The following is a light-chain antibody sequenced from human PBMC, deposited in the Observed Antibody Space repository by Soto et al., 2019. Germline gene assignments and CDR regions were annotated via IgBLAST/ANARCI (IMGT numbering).Light chain of an antibody. Sequence: ELVMTQSPATLSVSPGERATLSCRASQSVSSNLAWYQQKPGQAPRLLIYGASTRATGIPARLSGSGSGTEFTLTISSLQSEDFAVYYCQQYNNWPGTFGQGTKVDIK. CDR2: GAS. CDR3: QQYNNWPGT. CDR1: QSVSSN. J-gene: IGKJ1*01. V-gene: IGKV3-15*01.